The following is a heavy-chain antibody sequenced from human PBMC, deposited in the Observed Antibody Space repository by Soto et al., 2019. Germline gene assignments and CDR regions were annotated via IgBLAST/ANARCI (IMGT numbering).Heavy chain of an antibody. Sequence: PGGSLRLSCAASGFTFSSYAISWVRQAPGKGLEWVSAISGSGGSTYYADSVKGRFTISRDNSKNTLYLQMNSLRAEDTAVYYCAKVERAARPYWYFDLWGRGTLVTVSS. V-gene: IGHV3-23*01. CDR2: ISGSGGST. D-gene: IGHD6-6*01. CDR1: GFTFSSYA. CDR3: AKVERAARPYWYFDL. J-gene: IGHJ2*01.